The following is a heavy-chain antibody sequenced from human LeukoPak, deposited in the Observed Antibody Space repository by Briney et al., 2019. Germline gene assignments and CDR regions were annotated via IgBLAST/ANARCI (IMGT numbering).Heavy chain of an antibody. V-gene: IGHV3-23*01. Sequence: PGGSLRLSCAASGFTFSSYAMSWVRQAPGKGLEWGSAISGSGGSTYYADSVKGRFTISRDNSKNTLYLQMNSLRAEDTAVYYCAKDSSGWYLSLYYYYYYMDVWGKGTTVTVSS. J-gene: IGHJ6*03. CDR3: AKDSSGWYLSLYYYYYYMDV. CDR1: GFTFSSYA. CDR2: ISGSGGST. D-gene: IGHD6-19*01.